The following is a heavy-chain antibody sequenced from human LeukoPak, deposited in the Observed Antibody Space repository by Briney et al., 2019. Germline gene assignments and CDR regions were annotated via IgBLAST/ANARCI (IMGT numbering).Heavy chain of an antibody. J-gene: IGHJ5*02. V-gene: IGHV1-18*04. D-gene: IGHD3-22*01. CDR3: ARDHPGYYDSSGFSRFDP. Sequence: ASVKVSCKASGYTFTGYYMHWVRQAPGQGLEWMGWISAYNGNTNYAQKLQGRVTMTTDTSTSTAYMELRSLRSDDTAVYYCARDHPGYYDSSGFSRFDPWGQGTLVTVSS. CDR1: GYTFTGYY. CDR2: ISAYNGNT.